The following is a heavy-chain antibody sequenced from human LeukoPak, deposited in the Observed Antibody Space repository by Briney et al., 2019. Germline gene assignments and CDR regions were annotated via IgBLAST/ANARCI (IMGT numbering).Heavy chain of an antibody. J-gene: IGHJ4*02. CDR2: IIPIFGTA. V-gene: IGHV1-69*05. Sequence: SVKVSCKASGRTFSSYAISWVRQAPGQGLEWMGRIIPIFGTANYAQKFQGRVTITTDESTSTAYMELSSLRSEDTAVYYCARDDGGNSVSDYWGQGTLVTVSS. CDR3: ARDDGGNSVSDY. D-gene: IGHD4-23*01. CDR1: GRTFSSYA.